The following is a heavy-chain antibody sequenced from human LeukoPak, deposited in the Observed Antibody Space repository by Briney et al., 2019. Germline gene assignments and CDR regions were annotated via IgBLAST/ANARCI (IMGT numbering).Heavy chain of an antibody. CDR1: GFTFSNYW. CDR3: ARGGYGAYYFDL. J-gene: IGHJ2*01. V-gene: IGHV3-74*01. D-gene: IGHD4-17*01. CDR2: INSDGIRT. Sequence: GGSLRLSCAASGFTFSNYWMHWVRQAPGKGLVWVSRINSDGIRTNYADSVKGRFTISRDNAENTLYLQMNSLRAEGTAVYYCARGGYGAYYFDLWGRGTLVTVSS.